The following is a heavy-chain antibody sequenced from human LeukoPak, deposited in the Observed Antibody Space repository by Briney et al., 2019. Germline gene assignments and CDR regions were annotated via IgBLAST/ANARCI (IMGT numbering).Heavy chain of an antibody. CDR1: GFSFSTYG. V-gene: IGHV3-33*01. D-gene: IGHD1-26*01. CDR2: IWSDGSNR. J-gene: IGHJ3*02. Sequence: SGGSLRLSCAASGFSFSTYGMHWVRQAPGKGLEWVAVIWSDGSNRYYADSVKGRFTISRDKSKNTLYLQMNSLRAEDTAVYYCARGGGVGSSVTFDIWGRGTRVTVSS. CDR3: ARGGGVGSSVTFDI.